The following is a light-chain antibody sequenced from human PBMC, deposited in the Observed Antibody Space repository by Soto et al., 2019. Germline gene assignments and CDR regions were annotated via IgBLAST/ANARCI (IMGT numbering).Light chain of an antibody. J-gene: IGKJ3*01. V-gene: IGKV1-39*01. Sequence: DIQITQSPSSLSASVGDRVTISCRASQSISSYLNWYQQKPGKAPKLLIYAASSLQSGVPSRFSGSGSGTDFTLTISSLQPEDFATYYCQQSYSTPQTFGPGTKVDFK. CDR3: QQSYSTPQT. CDR2: AAS. CDR1: QSISSY.